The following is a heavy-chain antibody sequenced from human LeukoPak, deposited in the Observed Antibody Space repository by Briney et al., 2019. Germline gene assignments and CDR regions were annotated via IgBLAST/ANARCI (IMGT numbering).Heavy chain of an antibody. Sequence: GGSLRLSCAASGFTFDAYAMHWVRQAPGKGLEWVSGISWNSGSIGYADSVKGRFTISRDNAKNSLYLQMNSLRAEDTALYYCAKDIGGSSSYWGQGTLVTVSS. CDR1: GFTFDAYA. CDR2: ISWNSGSI. V-gene: IGHV3-9*01. D-gene: IGHD6-6*01. J-gene: IGHJ4*02. CDR3: AKDIGGSSSY.